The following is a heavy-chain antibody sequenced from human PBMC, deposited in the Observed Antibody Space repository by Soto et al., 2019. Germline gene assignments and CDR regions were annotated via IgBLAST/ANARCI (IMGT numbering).Heavy chain of an antibody. CDR3: ATNSCYTLGG. V-gene: IGHV4-59*12. CDR1: GSPISRYY. CDR2: IYYTGTT. J-gene: IGHJ6*04. Sequence: SETLSLTCNVSGSPISRYYWSWSRQPPGQGLEWVGYIYYTGTTTYNPSLRSRVTISLDKSTNQFSLQLSSVTAADTAVYYCATNSCYTLGGWGEGTTVTVCS. D-gene: IGHD2-15*01.